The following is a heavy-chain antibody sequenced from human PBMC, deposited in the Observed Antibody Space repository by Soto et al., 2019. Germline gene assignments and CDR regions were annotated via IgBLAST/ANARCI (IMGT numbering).Heavy chain of an antibody. CDR1: GGTFSSYA. V-gene: IGHV1-69*12. CDR2: IIPIFGTA. D-gene: IGHD3-22*01. Sequence: QVQLVQSGAEGKKPGASVKVSCKASGGTFSSYAISWVRQAPGQGLEWMGGIIPIFGTANYAQKFQGRVTITADESTSTAYMELSSLRSEDTAVYYCARAAAHYYDIDAFDIWGQGTMVTVSS. J-gene: IGHJ3*02. CDR3: ARAAAHYYDIDAFDI.